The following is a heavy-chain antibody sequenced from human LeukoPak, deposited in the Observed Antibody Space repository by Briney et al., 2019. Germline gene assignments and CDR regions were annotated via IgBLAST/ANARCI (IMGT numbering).Heavy chain of an antibody. J-gene: IGHJ4*02. Sequence: SVKVSCKASGGTFSSYAISWVRQAPGQGLEWMGGIIPIFGTANYAQKFQGRVTITADESTSTAYMELSSLRSEDTAVYYCATIPAESIHFDYWGQGTLVTVSS. D-gene: IGHD6-25*01. CDR3: ATIPAESIHFDY. CDR1: GGTFSSYA. V-gene: IGHV1-69*13. CDR2: IIPIFGTA.